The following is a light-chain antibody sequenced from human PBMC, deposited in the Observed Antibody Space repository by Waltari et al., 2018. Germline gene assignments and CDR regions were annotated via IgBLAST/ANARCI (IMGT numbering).Light chain of an antibody. Sequence: EIVLTQSPGTLSLSPGERATLSCRASQTVRTTYLAWYQQKPGQAPTLLIDGASSRATGIPDRFSGSGSGTDFSLTISSLEPEDFAVYYCQQYDFSPLTFGGGTKVEIK. CDR2: GAS. CDR3: QQYDFSPLT. J-gene: IGKJ4*01. CDR1: QTVRTTY. V-gene: IGKV3-20*01.